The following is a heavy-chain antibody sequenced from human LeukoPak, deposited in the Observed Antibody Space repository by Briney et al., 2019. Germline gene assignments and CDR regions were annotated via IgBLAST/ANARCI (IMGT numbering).Heavy chain of an antibody. CDR2: IYYSGST. V-gene: IGHV4-59*08. Sequence: SETLSLTCTVSGGSISSYYWSWIRQPPGKGLEWIGYIYYSGSTNYNPSLKSRVTISVDTSKNQFSLKLSSVTAADTAVYYCASDEAGGGFDYWGQGTLVTVSS. CDR1: GGSISSYY. J-gene: IGHJ4*02. D-gene: IGHD1-26*01. CDR3: ASDEAGGGFDY.